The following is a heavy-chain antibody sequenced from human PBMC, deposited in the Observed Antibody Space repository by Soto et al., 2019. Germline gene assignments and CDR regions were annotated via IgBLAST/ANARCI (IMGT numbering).Heavy chain of an antibody. Sequence: QVQLQESGPGLVKPSQTLSLTCTVSGGSISSGGNYWNWIRQHAGKGLEWIGYIYYSGSTYYDPSIMSRGTISVDTSKNQFYLKLSSVTAAVTAVYYCARDPGGNSYDCYFDLWGRGTLVTVSS. D-gene: IGHD2-15*01. V-gene: IGHV4-31*03. CDR2: IYYSGST. CDR1: GGSISSGGNY. CDR3: ARDPGGNSYDCYFDL. J-gene: IGHJ2*01.